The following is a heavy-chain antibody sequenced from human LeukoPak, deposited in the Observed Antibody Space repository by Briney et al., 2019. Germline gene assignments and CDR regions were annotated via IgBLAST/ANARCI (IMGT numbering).Heavy chain of an antibody. J-gene: IGHJ4*02. CDR2: IYYSGST. CDR3: GRGDSSGLDY. D-gene: IGHD6-19*01. V-gene: IGHV4-59*01. CDR1: GGSISSYY. Sequence: SETLSLTCTVSGGSISSYYWSWIRQPPGKGLEWIGYIYYSGSTNYNPSLESRVTISVDTSKNQFSLKLSSVTAADTAVYYCGRGDSSGLDYWGQGTLVTVSS.